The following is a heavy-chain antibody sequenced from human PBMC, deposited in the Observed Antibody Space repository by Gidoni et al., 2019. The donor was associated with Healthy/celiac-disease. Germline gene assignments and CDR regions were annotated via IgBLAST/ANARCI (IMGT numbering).Heavy chain of an antibody. V-gene: IGHV4-39*07. J-gene: IGHJ4*02. CDR3: ARGENDFWSGPNTGTFDY. D-gene: IGHD3-3*01. Sequence: QLQLQESGPGLVKPSETLSLTCTVSGGSISSSSYYWGWIRQPPGKGLEWIGSIYYSGSTYYNPSLKSRVTISVDTSKNQFSLKLSSVTAADTAVYYCARGENDFWSGPNTGTFDYWGQGTLVTVSS. CDR1: GGSISSSSYY. CDR2: IYYSGST.